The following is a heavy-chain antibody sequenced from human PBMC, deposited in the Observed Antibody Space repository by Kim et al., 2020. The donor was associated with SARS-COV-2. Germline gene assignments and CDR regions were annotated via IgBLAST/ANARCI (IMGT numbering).Heavy chain of an antibody. V-gene: IGHV5-51*01. CDR1: GYSFTSYW. Sequence: GESLQISCKGSGYSFTSYWIGWVRQMPGKGLEWMGIIYPGDSDTRYSPSFQGQVTISADKSISTAYLQWSSLKAPDTAMYYCARLYGSGSYYNGRDYWGQGTLVTVSS. D-gene: IGHD3-10*01. J-gene: IGHJ4*02. CDR2: IYPGDSDT. CDR3: ARLYGSGSYYNGRDY.